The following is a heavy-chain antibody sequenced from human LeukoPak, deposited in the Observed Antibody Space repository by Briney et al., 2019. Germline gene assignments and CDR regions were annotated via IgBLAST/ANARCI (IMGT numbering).Heavy chain of an antibody. D-gene: IGHD5-24*01. CDR2: IYYSGST. Sequence: SETLSLTCTVSGGSISSYYWSWIRQPPGKGLEWIGYIYYSGSTNYNPSLKSRVTISVDTSKNQFSLKLSSVTAADTAVYYCARLEMATTYGAFDYWGQGALVTVSS. CDR3: ARLEMATTYGAFDY. J-gene: IGHJ4*02. CDR1: GGSISSYY. V-gene: IGHV4-59*01.